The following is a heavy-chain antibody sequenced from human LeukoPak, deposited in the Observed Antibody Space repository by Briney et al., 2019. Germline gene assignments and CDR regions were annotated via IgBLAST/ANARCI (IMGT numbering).Heavy chain of an antibody. D-gene: IGHD2-2*01. V-gene: IGHV4-34*01. CDR1: GGSFSGYY. J-gene: IGHJ5*02. Sequence: SETLSLTCAVYGGSFSGYYWSWIRQPPGKGLEWIGEINHSGSTNYNPSLKSRVTISVDTSKNQFSLKLSSVTAADTAVYYCARHPMRYCSSTSCFWNWFDPWGQGTLVTVSS. CDR3: ARHPMRYCSSTSCFWNWFDP. CDR2: INHSGST.